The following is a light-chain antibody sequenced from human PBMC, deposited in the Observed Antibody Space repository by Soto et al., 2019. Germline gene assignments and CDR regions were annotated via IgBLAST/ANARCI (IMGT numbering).Light chain of an antibody. CDR1: QSLLHSNGYNY. Sequence: DIVMTQSPLSLPVTPGEPASISCRSSQSLLHSNGYNYLDWYLQKPGQSPQLLIYLGSNRASGVPDRFSGSGSGTDFTLKSSRVEAEDVGVYYCMQARQTPPTFGGGTKVEIK. CDR2: LGS. J-gene: IGKJ4*01. CDR3: MQARQTPPT. V-gene: IGKV2-28*01.